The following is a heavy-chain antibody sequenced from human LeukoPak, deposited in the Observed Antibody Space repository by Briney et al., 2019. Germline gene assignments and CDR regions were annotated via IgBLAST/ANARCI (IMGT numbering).Heavy chain of an antibody. CDR2: INPNSGGT. V-gene: IGHV1-2*02. Sequence: GASVKVSCKASGYTFTGYYMHWVRQAPGQGLEWMGWINPNSGGTNYAQKFQGRVTMTRDTSISTAYMELSRLRSDDTAVYYCARVGKDGMTGLDYWGQGTLVTVSS. CDR1: GYTFTGYY. D-gene: IGHD3-9*01. J-gene: IGHJ4*02. CDR3: ARVGKDGMTGLDY.